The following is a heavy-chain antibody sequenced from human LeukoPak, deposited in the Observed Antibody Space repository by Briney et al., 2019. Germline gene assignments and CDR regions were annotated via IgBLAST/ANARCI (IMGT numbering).Heavy chain of an antibody. J-gene: IGHJ3*02. V-gene: IGHV3-21*01. CDR1: GFTFSSYS. D-gene: IGHD4-4*01. Sequence: GGSLRLSCAASGFTFSSYSMNWVRQAPGKGLEWVSSISSSSSSYIYYADSVKGRFTISRDNAKNSLYLQMNSLRAEDTAVYYCARVTDYSNYVSAFDIWGQGTMVTVSS. CDR2: ISSSSSSYI. CDR3: ARVTDYSNYVSAFDI.